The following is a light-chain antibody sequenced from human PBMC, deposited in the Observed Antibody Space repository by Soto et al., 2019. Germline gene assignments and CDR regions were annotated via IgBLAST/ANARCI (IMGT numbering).Light chain of an antibody. CDR3: QQRSNWPPLT. J-gene: IGKJ4*01. V-gene: IGKV3D-20*02. CDR2: GAS. Sequence: ETVFTQSPCTLSLSPGEGATLSCRASQSVSNNYLAWYQQKPGQAPRLVISGASSRATAIPDRFSGSGSGTDFTLTISSLEPEDFAVYYCQQRSNWPPLTFGGGTKVDIK. CDR1: QSVSNNY.